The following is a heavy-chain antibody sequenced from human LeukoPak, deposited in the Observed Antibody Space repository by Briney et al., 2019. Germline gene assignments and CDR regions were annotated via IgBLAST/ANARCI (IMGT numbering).Heavy chain of an antibody. V-gene: IGHV3-33*08. CDR1: GFTFSSYG. CDR2: IWYDGSNK. J-gene: IGHJ3*02. CDR3: ARERNGDSPAFDI. D-gene: IGHD4-17*01. Sequence: PGGSLRLSCAASGFTFSSYGMHWVRQAPGKGLEWVAVIWYDGSNKYYADSVKGRFTISRDNSKNTLYLQMNSLRAEDTAVYYCARERNGDSPAFDIWGQGTMVTVSS.